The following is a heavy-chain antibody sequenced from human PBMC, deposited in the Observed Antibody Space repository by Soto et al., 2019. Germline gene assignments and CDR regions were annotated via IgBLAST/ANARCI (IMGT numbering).Heavy chain of an antibody. CDR3: ARERAGLRFEYGMDV. D-gene: IGHD3-3*01. CDR2: INPSGGST. Sequence: ASVKVSCKASGYTFTSYYVHWVRQAPGQGLEWMGIINPSGGSTSYAQKFQGRVTMTRDTSTSTVYMELSSLRSEDTAVYYCARERAGLRFEYGMDVWGQGTTVTVSS. CDR1: GYTFTSYY. V-gene: IGHV1-46*01. J-gene: IGHJ6*02.